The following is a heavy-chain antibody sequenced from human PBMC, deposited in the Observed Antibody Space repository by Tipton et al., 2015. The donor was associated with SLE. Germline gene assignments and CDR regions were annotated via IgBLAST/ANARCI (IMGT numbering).Heavy chain of an antibody. CDR3: AREPRSGYHGY. V-gene: IGHV4-59*12. D-gene: IGHD3-3*01. CDR2: IYYSGST. J-gene: IGHJ4*02. Sequence: TLSLTCTVSGASISSYYWSWIRQPPGKGLEWIGYIYYSGSTIHNPSLKSRVTMSVDTSKNQFSLKLSSVTAADTAVYYCAREPRSGYHGYWGQGTLVIVSS. CDR1: GASISSYY.